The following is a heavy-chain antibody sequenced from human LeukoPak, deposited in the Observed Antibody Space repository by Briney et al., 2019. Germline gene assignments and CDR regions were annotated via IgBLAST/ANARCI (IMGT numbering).Heavy chain of an antibody. J-gene: IGHJ4*02. V-gene: IGHV3-23*01. D-gene: IGHD3-22*01. CDR1: GFTFSSYA. CDR2: IGGSGDST. Sequence: GGSLRLSCAASGFTFSSYAMSWVRQAPGKGLEWVSAIGGSGDSTFYTDSVKGRFIVSRDNFKNTLYLQMNSLRAEDTAVYYCAKRNYYDSSGFLFDDWGQGTLVTVSS. CDR3: AKRNYYDSSGFLFDD.